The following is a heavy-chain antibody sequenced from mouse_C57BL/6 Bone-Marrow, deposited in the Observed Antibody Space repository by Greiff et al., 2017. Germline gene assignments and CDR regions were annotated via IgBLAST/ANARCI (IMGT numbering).Heavy chain of an antibody. Sequence: EVKLVESGGDLVKPGGSLKLSCAASGFTFSSYGMSWVRQTPDKRLEWVATISSGGSYTYYPDSVKGRFTISRDNAKNTLYLQMSSLKSEDTDMYYCARHETYYSNYGAYWGQGTLVTVSA. V-gene: IGHV5-6*01. J-gene: IGHJ3*01. CDR3: ARHETYYSNYGAY. CDR2: ISSGGSYT. D-gene: IGHD2-5*01. CDR1: GFTFSSYG.